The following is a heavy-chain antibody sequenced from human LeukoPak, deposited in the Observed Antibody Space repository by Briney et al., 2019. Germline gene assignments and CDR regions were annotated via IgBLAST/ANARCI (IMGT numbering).Heavy chain of an antibody. J-gene: IGHJ6*03. CDR2: IYYSGST. V-gene: IGHV4-39*07. CDR1: GGSISSSSYY. CDR3: ARDTRLGFGELAGDYMDV. D-gene: IGHD3-10*01. Sequence: SSETLSLTCTVSGGSISSSSYYRGWIRQPPGKGLEWIGSIYYSGSTYYNPSLKSRVTISVDTSKNQFSLKLSSVTAADTAVYYCARDTRLGFGELAGDYMDVWGKGTTVTVSS.